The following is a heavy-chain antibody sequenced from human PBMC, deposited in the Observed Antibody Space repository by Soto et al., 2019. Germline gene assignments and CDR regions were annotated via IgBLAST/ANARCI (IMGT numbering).Heavy chain of an antibody. CDR3: ARADFGDYGYHHYSGMDV. V-gene: IGHV4-59*02. Sequence: SETLSLTCTVSGGSVSSYYWSWIRQPPGKGLEWIGYIYYSGSTNYNPSLKSRVTISIDTSKNQFSLKLSSVTAADTAVYYCARADFGDYGYHHYSGMDVWGQGTTVTVS. CDR1: GGSVSSYY. D-gene: IGHD4-17*01. J-gene: IGHJ6*02. CDR2: IYYSGST.